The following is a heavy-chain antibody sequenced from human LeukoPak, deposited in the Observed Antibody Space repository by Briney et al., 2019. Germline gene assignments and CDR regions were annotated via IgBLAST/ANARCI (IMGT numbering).Heavy chain of an antibody. J-gene: IGHJ4*02. Sequence: GGSLRLSCAASGFTFSSYTMHWVRQAPGKGLEGVAVISYDGSNKYYADSVKGRFTISRDNSKNTLYLQMNSLRAEDTAVYYCAREYYYDSSGYRVFDYWGQGTLVTVSS. CDR3: AREYYYDSSGYRVFDY. CDR2: ISYDGSNK. D-gene: IGHD3-22*01. CDR1: GFTFSSYT. V-gene: IGHV3-30*04.